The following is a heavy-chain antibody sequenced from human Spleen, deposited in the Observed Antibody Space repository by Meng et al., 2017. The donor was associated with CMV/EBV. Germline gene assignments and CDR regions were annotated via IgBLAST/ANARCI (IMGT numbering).Heavy chain of an antibody. D-gene: IGHD3-3*01. Sequence: GESLKISCAASGFTFSDYYMSWIRQAPGKGLEWVSYISSSGSTIYYADSVKGRFTISRDNAKNSLYLQMNSLRAEDTAVYYCARDLEGWSGYPAFQYWGQGTLVTVSS. J-gene: IGHJ1*01. CDR3: ARDLEGWSGYPAFQY. V-gene: IGHV3-11*01. CDR2: ISSSGSTI. CDR1: GFTFSDYY.